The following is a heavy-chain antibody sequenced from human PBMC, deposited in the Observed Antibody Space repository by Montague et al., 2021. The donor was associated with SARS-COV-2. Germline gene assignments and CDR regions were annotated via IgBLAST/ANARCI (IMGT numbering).Heavy chain of an antibody. V-gene: IGHV4-34*01. Sequence: SETLSLTCAVYGGSFSGYYWSWIRQPPGKGLEWIGEINHSGSTNYNSSLKSRVTISVDTSKNQFSLKLSSVTAADTAVYYRARVRAVPAAMRIFSLGRSYYGMDVWGQGTTVTVSS. CDR2: INHSGST. CDR3: ARVRAVPAAMRIFSLGRSYYGMDV. D-gene: IGHD2-2*01. J-gene: IGHJ6*02. CDR1: GGSFSGYY.